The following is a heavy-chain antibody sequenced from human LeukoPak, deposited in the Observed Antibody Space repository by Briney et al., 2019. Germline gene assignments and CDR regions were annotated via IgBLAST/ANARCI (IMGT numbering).Heavy chain of an antibody. V-gene: IGHV4-4*07. CDR3: TRENWSQDY. CDR2: IHNNGNT. J-gene: IGHJ4*02. CDR1: GGSITSYY. Sequence: SETLSLTCTVSGGSITSYYWTWIRQSAEKGLEWIGHIHNNGNTDYNPSLKSRVTMSVDTSKNQFYLKLNSVTAADTAVYYCTRENWSQDYWGQGTLVTVSS.